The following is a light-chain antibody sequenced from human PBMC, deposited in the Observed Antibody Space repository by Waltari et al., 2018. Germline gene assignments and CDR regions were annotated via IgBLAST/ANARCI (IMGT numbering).Light chain of an antibody. CDR3: MQALQTVT. Sequence: DIVMTQSPLSLPGTPVDPASISFRSSQSLLPINGYNYLDWYLQNPGQSPQLLIYLGSNRASGVPDRFSGSGSGTDFTLKISIVEAEDVGVYYCMQALQTVTFGPGTKVDIK. V-gene: IGKV2-28*01. J-gene: IGKJ3*01. CDR2: LGS. CDR1: QSLLPINGYNY.